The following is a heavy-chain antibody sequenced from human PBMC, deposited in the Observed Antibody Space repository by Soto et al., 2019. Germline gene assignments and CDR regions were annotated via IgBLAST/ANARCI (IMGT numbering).Heavy chain of an antibody. V-gene: IGHV3-30*18. CDR3: ANAVKYHSSSYYYYGMDV. J-gene: IGHJ6*02. D-gene: IGHD6-6*01. Sequence: GGSLRLSCAASGFTFSSYGMHWVRQAPGKGLEWVAVISYDGSNKYYADSVKGRFTISRDNSKNTLYLQMNSLRAEDTAVYYCANAVKYHSSSYYYYGMDVWGQGTTVTVSS. CDR1: GFTFSSYG. CDR2: ISYDGSNK.